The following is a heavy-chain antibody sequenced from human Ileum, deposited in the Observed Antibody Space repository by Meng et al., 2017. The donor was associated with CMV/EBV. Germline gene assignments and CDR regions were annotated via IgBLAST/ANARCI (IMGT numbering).Heavy chain of an antibody. CDR3: VRAQWLDY. CDR2: IRFRGTDT. D-gene: IGHD6-19*01. CDR1: GGMGSNYV. Sequence: GESLKISCVVSGGMGSNYVMYWVRQAPGKGLEWVAFIRFRGTDTRYPDSLKGRFTISRDNSKNTLFLQMNGLRPDDTAVYYCVRAQWLDYWGQGTLVTVSS. V-gene: IGHV3-30*02. J-gene: IGHJ4*02.